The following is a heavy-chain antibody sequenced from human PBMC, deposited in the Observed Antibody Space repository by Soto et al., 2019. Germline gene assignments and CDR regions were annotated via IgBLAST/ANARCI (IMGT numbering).Heavy chain of an antibody. D-gene: IGHD3-3*01. J-gene: IGHJ5*02. CDR2: VYWDDDK. Sequence: QITLKESGPTLVKPTQTLTLTCSFSGFSLSTSGVAAGWIRQRPGKGLEWLALVYWDDDKRYSPSLSDRLNSPKDTSHPKFFLTMANREPADTATYYCANKQGYRLFGVVIGAQGFAPWGQGMMVTVSS. CDR1: GFSLSTSGVA. CDR3: ANKQGYRLFGVVIGAQGFAP. V-gene: IGHV2-5*02.